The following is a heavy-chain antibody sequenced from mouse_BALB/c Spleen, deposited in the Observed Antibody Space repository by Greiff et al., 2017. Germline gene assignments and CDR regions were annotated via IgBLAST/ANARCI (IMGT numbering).Heavy chain of an antibody. CDR2: IYPGDGDT. CDR3: ARRLLHAMDY. CDR1: GYAFSSYW. D-gene: IGHD2-3*01. J-gene: IGHJ4*01. V-gene: IGHV1-80*01. Sequence: VKLMESGAELVRPGSSVKISCKASGYAFSSYWMNWVKQRPGQGLEWIGQIYPGDGDTNYNGKFKGKATLTADKSSSTAYMQLSSLTSEDSAVYFCARRLLHAMDYWGQGTSVTVSS.